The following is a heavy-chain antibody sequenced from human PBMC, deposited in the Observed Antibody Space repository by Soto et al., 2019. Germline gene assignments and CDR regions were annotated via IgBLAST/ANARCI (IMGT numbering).Heavy chain of an antibody. V-gene: IGHV1-8*01. D-gene: IGHD3-10*01. Sequence: QVQLVQSGAEVKKPGASVKVSCKASGYTFTSYDINWVRQAPGQGLEWMGWMTPNSGNTGYAQKFQGRVTMTRNTSISTAYMELSSLSSDDTAVYYCARFFTMVIEWGQGTLVTVSS. CDR1: GYTFTSYD. J-gene: IGHJ4*02. CDR2: MTPNSGNT. CDR3: ARFFTMVIE.